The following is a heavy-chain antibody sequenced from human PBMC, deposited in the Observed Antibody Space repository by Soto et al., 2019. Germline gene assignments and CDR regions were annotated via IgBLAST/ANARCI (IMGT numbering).Heavy chain of an antibody. Sequence: QAQLVQSGAEVKKPGASVKVSCKTSGDTFTRYYVHWVRQAPGQGLEWMGIINPKDGSTTYAQKFQGRVTVTRDTSMNTVYMELSSLRSEDRAVYYCARDAGIHKSRGVNFAFDIWGQGTMVTVSS. CDR3: ARDAGIHKSRGVNFAFDI. V-gene: IGHV1-46*01. D-gene: IGHD3-10*01. CDR1: GDTFTRYY. J-gene: IGHJ3*02. CDR2: INPKDGST.